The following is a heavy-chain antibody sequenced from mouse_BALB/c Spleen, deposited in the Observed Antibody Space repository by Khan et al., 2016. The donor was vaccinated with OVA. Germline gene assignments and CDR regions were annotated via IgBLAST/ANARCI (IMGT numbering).Heavy chain of an antibody. CDR2: IGYSGST. CDR3: VRGDYSLFCYF. Sequence: EVKLLESGPGLVKPSQSLSLTCTVTGYSITSDYAWNWIRQFPGNKLEWLGYIGYSGSTNYNPSLKSRISVTRDTSKNQFFLQLSSVTTEDTATYYCVRGDYSLFCYFGGLGTTLTVSS. CDR1: GYSITSDYA. V-gene: IGHV3-2*02. J-gene: IGHJ2*01. D-gene: IGHD2-4*01.